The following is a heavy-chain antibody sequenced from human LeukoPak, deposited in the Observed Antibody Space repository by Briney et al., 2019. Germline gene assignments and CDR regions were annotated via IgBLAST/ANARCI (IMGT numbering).Heavy chain of an antibody. V-gene: IGHV4-30-2*01. CDR3: ARDLGNWNFLIDY. J-gene: IGHJ4*02. D-gene: IGHD1-7*01. CDR1: GGSISSGGYY. Sequence: SQTLSLTCTVSGGSISSGGYYWSWIRQPPGKGLEWIGYIYHSGSTYYNPSLKSRVTISVDRSKNQFSLKLSSVTAADTAVYYCARDLGNWNFLIDYWGQGTLVTVSS. CDR2: IYHSGST.